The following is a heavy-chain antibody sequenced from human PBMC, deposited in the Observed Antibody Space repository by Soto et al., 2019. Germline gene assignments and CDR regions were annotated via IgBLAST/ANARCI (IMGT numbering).Heavy chain of an antibody. Sequence: QVQLQESAPGLVKPSETLSLTCTVSGGSISSYYWSWIRQPPGQRLELIGYSYYGGGTNYNPSLQSRVTISVDTSKNQFSLKLSAVTAADTAVYYCARVWGGAFDIWGQGTMVTVYS. D-gene: IGHD3-10*01. J-gene: IGHJ3*02. CDR3: ARVWGGAFDI. V-gene: IGHV4-59*01. CDR1: GGSISSYY. CDR2: SYYGGGT.